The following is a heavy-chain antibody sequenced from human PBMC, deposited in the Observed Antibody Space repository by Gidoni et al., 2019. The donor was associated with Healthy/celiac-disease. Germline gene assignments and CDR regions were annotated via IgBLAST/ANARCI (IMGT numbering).Heavy chain of an antibody. Sequence: EVQLVESGGGLVKPGGSLRLSCAASGFTFSSYSMNWFRQAPGKGLEWVSSISSSSSYIYYADSVKGRFTISRDNAKNSLYLQMNSLRAEDTAVYYCAGGLGVFWDFDYWGQGTLVTVSS. V-gene: IGHV3-21*01. D-gene: IGHD3-9*01. CDR1: GFTFSSYS. CDR3: AGGLGVFWDFDY. J-gene: IGHJ4*02. CDR2: ISSSSSYI.